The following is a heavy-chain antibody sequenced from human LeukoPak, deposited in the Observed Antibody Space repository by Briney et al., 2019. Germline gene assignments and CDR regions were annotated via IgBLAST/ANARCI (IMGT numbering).Heavy chain of an antibody. V-gene: IGHV3-23*01. CDR2: ISGSGGST. Sequence: GGSLRLSCAASGFTFSSYAMSWVRQAPGKGLEWVSAISGSGGSTYYADSVKGRFTISRDNSKNTLYLRMNSLRAEDTAVYYCAKDLIPYYYDSSGYLPTLDYWGQGTLVTVSS. D-gene: IGHD3-22*01. CDR3: AKDLIPYYYDSSGYLPTLDY. J-gene: IGHJ4*02. CDR1: GFTFSSYA.